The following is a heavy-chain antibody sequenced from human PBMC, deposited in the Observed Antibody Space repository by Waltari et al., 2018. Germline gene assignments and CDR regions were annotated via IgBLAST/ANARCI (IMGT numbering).Heavy chain of an antibody. CDR2: IYYSGST. CDR1: GGSISSSSYY. CDR3: ARDPTFIAARAH. V-gene: IGHV4-39*07. Sequence: QLQLQESGPGLVKPSETLSLTCTVSGGSISSSSYYWGWIRQPPGKGLEWIGSIYYSGSTYYNPSLKSRVTISVDPSKNQFSLKLSSVTAADTAVYYCARDPTFIAARAHWGQGTLVTVSS. D-gene: IGHD6-6*01. J-gene: IGHJ4*02.